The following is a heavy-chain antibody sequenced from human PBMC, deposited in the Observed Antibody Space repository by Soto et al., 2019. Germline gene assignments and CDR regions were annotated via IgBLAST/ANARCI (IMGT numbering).Heavy chain of an antibody. CDR2: IGIGGDT. D-gene: IGHD6-6*01. Sequence: EVQLVASGGGLVQPGGSLRLSCAASGFTFSTYDMHWARQSTGKGLEWVSGIGIGGDTHYLGSVKGRFTISRENARNSFYLQMNSRRAEDTAVYFCARGRGYGSSSGVFDYWGQGSLVTVSS. V-gene: IGHV3-13*01. CDR1: GFTFSTYD. J-gene: IGHJ4*02. CDR3: ARGRGYGSSSGVFDY.